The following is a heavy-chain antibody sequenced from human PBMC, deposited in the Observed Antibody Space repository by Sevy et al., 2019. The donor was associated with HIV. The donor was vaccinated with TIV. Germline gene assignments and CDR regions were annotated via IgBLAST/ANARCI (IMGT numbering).Heavy chain of an antibody. CDR2: IYSGGST. D-gene: IGHD2-15*01. J-gene: IGHJ4*02. Sequence: GGSLRLSCTASGFTVNTNYMSWVRQAPEKGLEWVSVIYSGGSTYYADSVKGGFTISRDNSKNTVYLQMNSLRAEDTAVYYCARFSGGSKWTAFDCWGQGTLVTVSS. CDR1: GFTVNTNY. V-gene: IGHV3-53*01. CDR3: ARFSGGSKWTAFDC.